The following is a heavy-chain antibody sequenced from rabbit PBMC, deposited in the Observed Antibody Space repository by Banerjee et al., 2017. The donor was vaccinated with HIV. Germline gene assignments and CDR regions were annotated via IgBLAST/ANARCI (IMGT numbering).Heavy chain of an antibody. V-gene: IGHV1S47*01. D-gene: IGHD4-2*01. CDR3: ARAMNTAGSADYWDL. Sequence: QEQLEESGGGLVQPEGSLTLTCKASGFDFSSNAMCWVRQAPGKGLEWIACIYAGSSGSTYYASWAKGRFTISRSTSLNTVTLQMTSLTAADTATYFCARAMNTAGSADYWDLWGPGTLVTVS. CDR2: IYAGSSGST. CDR1: GFDFSSNA. J-gene: IGHJ4*01.